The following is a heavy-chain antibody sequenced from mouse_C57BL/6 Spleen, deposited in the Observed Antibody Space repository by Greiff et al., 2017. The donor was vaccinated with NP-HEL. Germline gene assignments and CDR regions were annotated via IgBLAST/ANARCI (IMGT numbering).Heavy chain of an antibody. J-gene: IGHJ4*01. D-gene: IGHD2-4*01. CDR3: ASYYDYDVGYAMDY. Sequence: VQLQQSGPELVKPGDSVKISCKASGYSFTGYFMNWVMQSHGKSLEWIGRINPYNGDTFYNQKFKGKATLTVDKSSSTAHMELRSLTSEDSAVYYCASYYDYDVGYAMDYWGQGTSVTVSS. CDR2: INPYNGDT. V-gene: IGHV1-20*01. CDR1: GYSFTGYF.